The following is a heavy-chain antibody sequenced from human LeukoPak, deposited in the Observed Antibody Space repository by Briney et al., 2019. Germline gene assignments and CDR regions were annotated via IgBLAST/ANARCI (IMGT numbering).Heavy chain of an antibody. J-gene: IGHJ4*02. D-gene: IGHD3-9*01. CDR3: AKWGDYDVLTGYYVSDY. Sequence: GGSLRLSCPASGFTFSNYAMSWVRQPAGKGLESLSSVTGGGSGIYYADSMKSRFTISRDNSKNTLYLQINSLRAEDTAVYYCAKWGDYDVLTGYYVSDYWGQGTLVTVSS. V-gene: IGHV3-23*01. CDR2: VTGGGSGI. CDR1: GFTFSNYA.